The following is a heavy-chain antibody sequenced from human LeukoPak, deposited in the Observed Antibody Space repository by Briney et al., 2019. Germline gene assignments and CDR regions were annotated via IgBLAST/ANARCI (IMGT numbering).Heavy chain of an antibody. J-gene: IGHJ4*02. V-gene: IGHV3-66*04. CDR3: AKPEVGVASIDC. CDR2: IYSGGST. Sequence: PGGSLRLSCAASGFTVSSNYMSWVRQAPGKGLEWVSVIYSGGSTYYADSVKGRFTISRDNSKNTLYLQVKSLTAEDTAVYYCAKPEVGVASIDCWGQGTLVTVSS. D-gene: IGHD2-2*01. CDR1: GFTVSSNY.